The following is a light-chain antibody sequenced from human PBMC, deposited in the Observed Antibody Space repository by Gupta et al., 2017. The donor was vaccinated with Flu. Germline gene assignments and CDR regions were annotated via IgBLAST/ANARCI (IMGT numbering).Light chain of an antibody. CDR1: SGHSSYA. Sequence: HLVLTQSPSASASLGSSVKLTCTLCSGHSSYAIAWHQQQPEKGPGYLMKLNSDGRHSNGDGIPDPFSVSCSGAERYLTISSLQSEDEADYYCQTWGTGIQVFGGGTKLTVL. CDR3: QTWGTGIQV. J-gene: IGLJ3*02. V-gene: IGLV4-69*01. CDR2: LNSDGRH.